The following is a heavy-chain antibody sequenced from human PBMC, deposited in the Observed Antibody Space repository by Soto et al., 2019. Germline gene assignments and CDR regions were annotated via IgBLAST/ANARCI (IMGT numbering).Heavy chain of an antibody. CDR1: GFTFTNGW. Sequence: GGSLRLSCXASGFTFTNGWVSWVRQAPGKGLEWVGCVKSKADGGARDYAAPVRGRFIISGDESKYTMYLQMNNLKPEDTGVSFCTTGNMIVPPSPQFHHWGQGTLVTVSS. CDR2: VKSKADGGAR. V-gene: IGHV3-15*01. J-gene: IGHJ1*01. CDR3: TTGNMIVPPSPQFHH. D-gene: IGHD3-16*01.